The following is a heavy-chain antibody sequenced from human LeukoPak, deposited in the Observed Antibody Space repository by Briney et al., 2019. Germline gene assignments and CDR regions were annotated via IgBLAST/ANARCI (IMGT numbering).Heavy chain of an antibody. V-gene: IGHV3-21*01. CDR1: GFTFSSYS. CDR3: ARLDLDYYDSSGY. Sequence: GGSLRLSCAASGFTFSSYSMNWVRQAPGNGLEWVSSISSSSSYIYYADSVKGRFTISRDNAKNSLYLQMNSLRAEDTAVYYCARLDLDYYDSSGYWGQGTLVTVSS. CDR2: ISSSSSYI. D-gene: IGHD3-22*01. J-gene: IGHJ4*02.